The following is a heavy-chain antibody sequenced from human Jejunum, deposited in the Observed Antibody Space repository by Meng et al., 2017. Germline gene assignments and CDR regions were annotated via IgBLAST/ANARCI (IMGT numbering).Heavy chain of an antibody. Sequence: QSEEPVPGLLKPLVTRSLTCVGAGYSNSTNRWKWVIRPPAEGLVGSGESFHSGVFNYNPSFRHRGTILVVKSKNQVSLKLDSLTAAVTAVYYCGRGAIGTRPFDYWGQGTLVTVSS. J-gene: IGHJ4*02. CDR1: GYSNSTNR. V-gene: IGHV4/OR15-8*01. D-gene: IGHD2-21*01. CDR2: SFHSGVF. CDR3: GRGAIGTRPFDY.